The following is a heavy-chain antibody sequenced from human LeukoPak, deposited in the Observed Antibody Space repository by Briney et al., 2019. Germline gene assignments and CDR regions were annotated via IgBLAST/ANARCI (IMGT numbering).Heavy chain of an antibody. Sequence: GGSLRPSCAASGFTFSSYEMIWVRQAPGKGLEWVSYISSSGSTIYYADSVTGRFTISRDNAKNSLYLQMNSLRAEDTAVYYCAREAYYDSSGYYSRGYYFDYWGQGTLVTVSS. J-gene: IGHJ4*02. CDR1: GFTFSSYE. CDR2: ISSSGSTI. CDR3: AREAYYDSSGYYSRGYYFDY. D-gene: IGHD3-22*01. V-gene: IGHV3-48*03.